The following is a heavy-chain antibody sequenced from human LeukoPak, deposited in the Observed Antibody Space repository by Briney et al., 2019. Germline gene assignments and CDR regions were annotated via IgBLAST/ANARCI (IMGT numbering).Heavy chain of an antibody. V-gene: IGHV3-23*01. Sequence: GGSLRLSCAASGFTFSSYAMSWVRQAPGKGLEGVSAISGSGGSTYYADSVKGRVTISRDNSKNTLYLQMHRLRAEDTAVYYCAIARDFWSGWPDYWGQGTLVTVSS. D-gene: IGHD3-3*01. CDR1: GFTFSSYA. CDR3: AIARDFWSGWPDY. J-gene: IGHJ4*02. CDR2: ISGSGGST.